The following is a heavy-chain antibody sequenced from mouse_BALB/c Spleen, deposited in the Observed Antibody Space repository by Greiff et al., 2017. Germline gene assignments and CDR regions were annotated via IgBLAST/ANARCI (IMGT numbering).Heavy chain of an antibody. CDR2: ISNLAYSI. CDR3: ARGGDYYFDY. Sequence: EVKVVESGGGLVQPGGSRKLSCAASGFTFSDYGMAWVRQAPGKGPEWVAFISNLAYSIYYADTVTGRFTISRENAKNTLYLEMSSLRSEDTAMYYCARGGDYYFDYWGQGTTLTVSS. CDR1: GFTFSDYG. J-gene: IGHJ2*01. V-gene: IGHV5-15*02.